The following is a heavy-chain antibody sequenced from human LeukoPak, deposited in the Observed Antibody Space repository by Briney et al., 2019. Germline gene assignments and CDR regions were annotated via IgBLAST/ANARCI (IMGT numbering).Heavy chain of an antibody. CDR1: GFIFGSYA. CDR2: LRGDGET. CDR3: AKASWVSSDDAVL. Sequence: GGSLRLSCAASGFIFGSYAMSWVRQAPARGLEWVSSLRGDGETFYADSVKGRFTLSRDESRNTVYLQMNNLRVEDTAVYFCAKASWVSSDDAVLWGQGTLVTVSS. V-gene: IGHV3-23*01. J-gene: IGHJ4*02. D-gene: IGHD3-16*01.